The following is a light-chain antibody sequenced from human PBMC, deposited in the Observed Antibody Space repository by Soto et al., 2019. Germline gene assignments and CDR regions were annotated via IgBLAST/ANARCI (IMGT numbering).Light chain of an antibody. CDR2: EVS. CDR3: CSYAGSSTFAGV. CDR1: SSDVGSYNL. V-gene: IGLV2-23*02. J-gene: IGLJ3*02. Sequence: QSALTQPASVSGSPGQSITISCTGTSSDVGSYNLVSWYQQHPGKAPKLMIYEVSKRPSGVSNRFSGSKSGNTASLTTSGLQAEDEADYYCCSYAGSSTFAGVFGGGTQLTVL.